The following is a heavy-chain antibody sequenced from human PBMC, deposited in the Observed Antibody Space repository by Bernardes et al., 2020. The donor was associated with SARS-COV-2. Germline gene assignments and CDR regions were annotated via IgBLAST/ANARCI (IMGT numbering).Heavy chain of an antibody. J-gene: IGHJ3*02. V-gene: IGHV4-38-2*02. CDR2: IYTSWST. D-gene: IGHD3-10*01. CDR1: GYSISSGYY. Sequence: SETLSLTCAVSGYSISSGYYWCCILQPPWRTLEWIGRIYTSWSTNYNPSLKSRVTMSVDTSKNQFSLKLSSVTAADTAVYYCAREGILSAFDICGQGTMVTVSS. CDR3: AREGILSAFDI.